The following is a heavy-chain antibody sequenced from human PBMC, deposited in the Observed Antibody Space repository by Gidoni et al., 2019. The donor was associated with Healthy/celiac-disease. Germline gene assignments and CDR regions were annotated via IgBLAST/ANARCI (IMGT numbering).Heavy chain of an antibody. CDR1: GLTFSSYA. D-gene: IGHD3-22*01. J-gene: IGHJ4*02. CDR2: ISGSGRST. CDR3: AKGKLRVVVGPFDY. Sequence: EVQLRGSGGGLVQPGGSVSRACAAHGLTFSSYAISWVRQAPGKGLEWVSAISGSGRSTYYADSVKGRFPISRDNSKHTLYLQMHSLRAEDTAVYYCAKGKLRVVVGPFDYWGQGTLVTVSS. V-gene: IGHV3-23*01.